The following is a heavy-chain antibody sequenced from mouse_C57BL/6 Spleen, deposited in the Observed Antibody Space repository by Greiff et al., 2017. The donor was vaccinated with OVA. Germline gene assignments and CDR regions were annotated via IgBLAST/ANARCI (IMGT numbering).Heavy chain of an antibody. CDR1: GFTFSDAW. J-gene: IGHJ4*01. D-gene: IGHD1-1*01. Sequence: EVKVEESGGGLVQPGGSMKLSCAASGFTFSDAWMDWVRQSPEKGLEWVAEIRNKANNHATYYAESVKGRFTISRDDSKSSVYLQMNSLRAEDTCIYYCTRGYYYCSSYAMDYWGQGTSVTVSS. V-gene: IGHV6-6*01. CDR2: IRNKANNHAT. CDR3: TRGYYYCSSYAMDY.